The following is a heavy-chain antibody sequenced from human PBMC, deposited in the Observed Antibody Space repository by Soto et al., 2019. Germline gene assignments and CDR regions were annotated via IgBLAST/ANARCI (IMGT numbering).Heavy chain of an antibody. J-gene: IGHJ4*02. Sequence: VQLLESGGGLVQPGGSLRLSCAASGFTFSSYPMSWVRQAPGKGLEWVSTISGSGGSTYYADSVKGRFTISRDNSKNTLYLQMNGLRAEDTALYYCAKGKGGSLSSLFDYWGQGTLVTVSS. CDR1: GFTFSSYP. V-gene: IGHV3-23*01. D-gene: IGHD3-16*01. CDR3: AKGKGGSLSSLFDY. CDR2: ISGSGGST.